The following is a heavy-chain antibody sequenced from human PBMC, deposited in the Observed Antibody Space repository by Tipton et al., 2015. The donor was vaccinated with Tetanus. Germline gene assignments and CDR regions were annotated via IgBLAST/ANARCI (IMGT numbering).Heavy chain of an antibody. V-gene: IGHV1-69*06. CDR3: AREIRIQLWLTPIYYFDY. CDR2: IIPIFGTI. CDR1: GGSFSTYV. J-gene: IGHJ4*02. D-gene: IGHD5-18*01. Sequence: QSGAEVKKPGSSVKVSCETSGGSFSTYVTSWVRQAPGQGLEWMGSIIPIFGTITYAQKFQGRVTITADKSTSTAHMSLSSLRSEDTAVYYCAREIRIQLWLTPIYYFDYWGQGTLVTVSS.